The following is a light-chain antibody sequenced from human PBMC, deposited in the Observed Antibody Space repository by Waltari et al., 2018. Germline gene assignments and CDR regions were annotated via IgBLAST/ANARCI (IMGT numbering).Light chain of an antibody. CDR3: ASWDDTLNGVV. V-gene: IGLV1-44*01. CDR1: SSNIGNNI. J-gene: IGLJ2*01. Sequence: QSVVTQPPSAFGTPGQRVTISCSGSSSNIGNNIVSWYQILTGIAPRFLIYTNHPRPSGFPDRFSGSKSGTSASLAISGLQSEDEADYYCASWDDTLNGVVFGGGTKLTVL. CDR2: TNH.